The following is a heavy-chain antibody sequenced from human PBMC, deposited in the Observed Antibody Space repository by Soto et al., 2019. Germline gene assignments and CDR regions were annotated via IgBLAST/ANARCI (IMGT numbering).Heavy chain of an antibody. V-gene: IGHV4-59*12. J-gene: IGHJ5*02. CDR2: GST. D-gene: IGHD4-17*01. Sequence: GSTNYKPSLKSRVTISVDTSKNQFSLKLYSVTTADTAMHSCASIPRADYGGIFAHWGQGTLVTVSS. CDR3: ASIPRADYGGIFAH.